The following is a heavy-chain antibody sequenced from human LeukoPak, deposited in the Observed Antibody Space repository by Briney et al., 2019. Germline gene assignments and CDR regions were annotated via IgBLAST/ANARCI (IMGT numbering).Heavy chain of an antibody. CDR1: GFTFSNAW. CDR2: SKIGDGTT. D-gene: IGHD2-21*02. V-gene: IGHV3-15*01. CDR3: TTDLVVTAMEVY. Sequence: KPGGSLRLSCAASGFTFSNAWMKSKIGDGTTDYAAPVKGRFTISRDDSKNTLYLQMNSLKTEDTAVYYCTTDLVVTAMEVYWGQGTLVTVSS. J-gene: IGHJ4*02.